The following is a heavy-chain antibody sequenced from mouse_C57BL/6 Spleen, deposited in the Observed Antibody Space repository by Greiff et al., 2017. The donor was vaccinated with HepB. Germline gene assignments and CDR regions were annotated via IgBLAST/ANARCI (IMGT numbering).Heavy chain of an antibody. D-gene: IGHD1-1*01. Sequence: VQLQQSGPGLVKPSQSLSLTCSVTGYSITSGYYWNWIRQFPGNKLEWMGYISYDGSNNYNPSLKNRISITRDTSKNQFFLKLNSVTTEDTATYYCARGRGYGSSAWFAYWGQGTLVTVSA. CDR1: GYSITSGYY. CDR2: ISYDGSN. CDR3: ARGRGYGSSAWFAY. V-gene: IGHV3-6*01. J-gene: IGHJ3*01.